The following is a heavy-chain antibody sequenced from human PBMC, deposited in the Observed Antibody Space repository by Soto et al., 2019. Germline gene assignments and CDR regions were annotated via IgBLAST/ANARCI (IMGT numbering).Heavy chain of an antibody. CDR3: ARDLVTMVRGVVGGMDV. J-gene: IGHJ6*02. CDR1: GYTFTGYY. Sequence: ASVKVSCKASGYTFTGYYMHWVRQAPGQGLEWMGWINPNSGGTNYAQKFQGRVTMTRDTSISTAYMELSRLRSDDTAVYYCARDLVTMVRGVVGGMDVWGQGTTVTVSS. CDR2: INPNSGGT. D-gene: IGHD3-10*01. V-gene: IGHV1-2*02.